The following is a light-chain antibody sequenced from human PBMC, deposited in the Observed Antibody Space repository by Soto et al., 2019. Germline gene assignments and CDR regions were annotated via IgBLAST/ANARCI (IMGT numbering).Light chain of an antibody. CDR2: AAS. V-gene: IGKV1-39*01. CDR3: QQSDSYPDT. Sequence: DIQMTQSPSSLSVSVGDRVTITCRASQGINNYLNWYQQKPGKAPKLLIYAASSLQSGVPSRFSGNGAGTDFTLTISSLQPEDFAGYYCQQSDSYPDTFGQGTKLEIK. CDR1: QGINNY. J-gene: IGKJ2*01.